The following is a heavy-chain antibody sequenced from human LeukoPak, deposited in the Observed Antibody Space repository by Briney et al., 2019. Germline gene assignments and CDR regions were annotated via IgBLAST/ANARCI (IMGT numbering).Heavy chain of an antibody. J-gene: IGHJ6*02. Sequence: SVKVSCKASGDTFSSYAFSWVRQAPGQGLEWMGRIIPILGIANYAQKFQGRVTITADKSTSTAYMELSSLRSEDTAVYYCARVPLYYYGSGSYFTRGMDVWGQGTTVTVSS. CDR3: ARVPLYYYGSGSYFTRGMDV. V-gene: IGHV1-69*04. D-gene: IGHD3-10*01. CDR1: GDTFSSYA. CDR2: IIPILGIA.